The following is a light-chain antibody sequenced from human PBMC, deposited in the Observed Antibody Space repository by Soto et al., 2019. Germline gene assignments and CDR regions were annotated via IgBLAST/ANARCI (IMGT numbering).Light chain of an antibody. CDR1: RRISSAY. J-gene: IGKJ2*01. Sequence: EVVLTQSPGTLSLSPGERATLSCRASRRISSAYLAWYQQKPGQAPRLLIYGASTRATDIPDRFTGSGSATDFTLIISRLEPEDFAVYYCLQYGNSPLTFGQGTRLEIK. CDR2: GAS. V-gene: IGKV3-20*01. CDR3: LQYGNSPLT.